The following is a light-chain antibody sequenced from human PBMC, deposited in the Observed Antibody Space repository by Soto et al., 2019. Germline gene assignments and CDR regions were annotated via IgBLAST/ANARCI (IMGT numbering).Light chain of an antibody. Sequence: QSALTQPASVPGSPGQSTTISSTGSSNTIGGYNVVSWYQQHPGKAPKVIIYEGIKRPSGVSNRFSGAISGSTASLTISGLQAEDEADYYCCSYVGATTYVFGSGTKLTVL. CDR3: CSYVGATTYV. CDR1: SNTIGGYNV. J-gene: IGLJ6*01. CDR2: EGI. V-gene: IGLV2-23*01.